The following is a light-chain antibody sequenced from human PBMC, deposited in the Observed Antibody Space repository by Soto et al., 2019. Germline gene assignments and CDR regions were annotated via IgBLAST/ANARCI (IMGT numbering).Light chain of an antibody. CDR3: RSYTSSSTLLV. CDR1: SSDVGGYNY. V-gene: IGLV2-14*01. J-gene: IGLJ2*01. Sequence: QSALTQPASVSGSPGQSITISCTGTSSDVGGYNYVSWYQQHPGKAPKLMIYEVSNRPSGVSHRFSGYKSGNTASLTISGLQAEDEADYYCRSYTSSSTLLVFGGGTKLTVL. CDR2: EVS.